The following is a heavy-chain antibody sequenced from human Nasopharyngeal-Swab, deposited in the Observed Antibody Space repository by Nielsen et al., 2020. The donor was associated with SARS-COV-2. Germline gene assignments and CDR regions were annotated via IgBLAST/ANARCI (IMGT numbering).Heavy chain of an antibody. V-gene: IGHV3-11*04. CDR2: ISSSSGTI. CDR3: VREFEATGATYLDY. CDR1: GFTFSDYN. D-gene: IGHD1-26*01. J-gene: IGHJ4*02. Sequence: GESLKISCAASGFTFSDYNMSWIRQAPGKGLEWVSYISSSSGTIYYADSVKGRFTVSRDNAKNSLYLQMSSLRDEDTAVYYCVREFEATGATYLDYWGLGTLVTVSS.